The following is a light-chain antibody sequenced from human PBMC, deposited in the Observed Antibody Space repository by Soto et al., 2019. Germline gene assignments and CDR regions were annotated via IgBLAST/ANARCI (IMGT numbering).Light chain of an antibody. V-gene: IGLV1-44*01. Sequence: QSVLTQPPSASGTPGQRVTISCSGSSSNIGSNTVNWYQQLPGTAPKLLIYSNNQRPSGVPDRFSGSKYGTSASLAISGLQSEDEADYYCAAWDDRLNGYVFGNGTKGTV. CDR1: SSNIGSNT. CDR3: AAWDDRLNGYV. CDR2: SNN. J-gene: IGLJ1*01.